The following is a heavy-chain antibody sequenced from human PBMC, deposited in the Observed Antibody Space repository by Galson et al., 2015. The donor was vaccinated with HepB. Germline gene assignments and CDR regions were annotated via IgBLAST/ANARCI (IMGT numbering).Heavy chain of an antibody. Sequence: SLRLSCAASGFNFISYNINWVRQAPGQGLEWVSQISSSGSYKLYAASVKGRFTISRDNAKNALYLHMNSLRAEDTAVYYCAREIVAGTQPRRLNTWFDLWGQGTVVTVSS. CDR3: AREIVAGTQPRRLNTWFDL. D-gene: IGHD6-19*01. CDR2: ISSSGSYK. V-gene: IGHV3-21*06. CDR1: GFNFISYN. J-gene: IGHJ5*02.